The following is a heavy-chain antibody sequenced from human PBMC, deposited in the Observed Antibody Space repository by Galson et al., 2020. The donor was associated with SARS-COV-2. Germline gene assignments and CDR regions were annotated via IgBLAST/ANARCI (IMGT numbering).Heavy chain of an antibody. J-gene: IGHJ6*03. D-gene: IGHD1-26*01. CDR2: ISGSGGDT. CDR1: GFIFSDYA. V-gene: IGHV3-23*01. CDR3: AKGSHGSISYYRYHMDV. Sequence: GGSLRLSCEVSGFIFSDYAMSWVRQAPGKGLERVSSISGSGGDTYQAGSVEGRFIISRDNSKNTLFLQMNGLRAEDTAIYYCAKGSHGSISYYRYHMDVWGKGTTVTVSS.